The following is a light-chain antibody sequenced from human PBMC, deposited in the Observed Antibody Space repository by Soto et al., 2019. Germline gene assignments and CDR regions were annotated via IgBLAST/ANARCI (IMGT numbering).Light chain of an antibody. Sequence: QSALTQPASVSESRGQSITISCTGTSSDIGGYDFVSWYQQHPGSTPKLIIYEVTRRPSGVSNRFSGSRSGNTASLTISELQAEDEAHYYCSLYRSSDTSVVFGGGTKLTVL. J-gene: IGLJ2*01. CDR3: SLYRSSDTSVV. V-gene: IGLV2-14*03. CDR2: EVT. CDR1: SSDIGGYDF.